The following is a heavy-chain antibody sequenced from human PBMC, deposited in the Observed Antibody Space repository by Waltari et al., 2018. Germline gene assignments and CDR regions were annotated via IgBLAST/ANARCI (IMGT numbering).Heavy chain of an antibody. V-gene: IGHV4-34*01. D-gene: IGHD2-21*02. CDR2: VTRGGST. Sequence: QVQLQQWGAGLLKPSETLSLTCTVSGGSFSAHYWTWIRQSPGKGLEWIGEVTRGGSTNYNPSVKSRVTISLDTSKNQFSLKMNSLTAAETAVYYCARGGDCGGDCVLGHWGQGTLVTVSS. J-gene: IGHJ4*02. CDR3: ARGGDCGGDCVLGH. CDR1: GGSFSAHY.